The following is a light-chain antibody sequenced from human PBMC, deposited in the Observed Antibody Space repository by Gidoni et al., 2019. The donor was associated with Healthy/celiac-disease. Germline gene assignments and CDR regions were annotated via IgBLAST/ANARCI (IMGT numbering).Light chain of an antibody. CDR1: SSNLGSNP. Sequence: QSVLTQPPSASGTPGQRVTISCSGSSSNLGSNPVNWYQQLPGTAPKLLLYSNNQRPSGVLDRFSGSKSGTSASLAISGLQSEDEADYYCAAWDDSLNGRVFGTGTKVTVL. CDR3: AAWDDSLNGRV. J-gene: IGLJ1*01. V-gene: IGLV1-44*01. CDR2: SNN.